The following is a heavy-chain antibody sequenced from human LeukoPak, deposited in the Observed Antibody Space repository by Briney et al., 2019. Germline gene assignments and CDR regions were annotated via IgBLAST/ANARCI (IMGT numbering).Heavy chain of an antibody. CDR1: GFNFDDYG. CDR3: ARDGVSMVRGVRVLDYYNYYMDV. D-gene: IGHD3-10*01. Sequence: GGSLRLSCAASGFNFDDYGMSWVRQPPGKGLEWVSGISWNGGSTGYADSVKGRFTISRDNAKNSLYLQMNSLRAEDTAVYYCARDGVSMVRGVRVLDYYNYYMDVWGKGTTVTISS. CDR2: ISWNGGST. V-gene: IGHV3-20*04. J-gene: IGHJ6*03.